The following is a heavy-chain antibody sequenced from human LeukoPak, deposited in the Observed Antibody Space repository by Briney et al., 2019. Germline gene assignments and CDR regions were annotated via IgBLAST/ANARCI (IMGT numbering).Heavy chain of an antibody. CDR3: AREYCISTSCYRDFDY. D-gene: IGHD2-2*02. Sequence: GASVKVSCKASGYTFTGYYMHWVRQAAGQGLEWMGWINPNSGGTNYAQKFQGRVTMTRDTSISTAYMELSRLRSDDTAVDYCAREYCISTSCYRDFDYWGQGTLVTVSS. CDR1: GYTFTGYY. J-gene: IGHJ4*02. V-gene: IGHV1-2*02. CDR2: INPNSGGT.